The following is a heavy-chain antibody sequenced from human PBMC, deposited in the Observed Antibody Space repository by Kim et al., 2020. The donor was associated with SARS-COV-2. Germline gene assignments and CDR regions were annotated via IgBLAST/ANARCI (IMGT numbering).Heavy chain of an antibody. V-gene: IGHV1-3*01. CDR1: GYTFHTYA. Sequence: ASVKVSCKASGYTFHTYAMYWMRQAPGQRLEWMGWVDGGNGNTKSSQNFQGRVTITRDRSATTAYLELSSLRSEDTAVYFCAREETDSYGYRAFDFWGQGTPVIVSS. CDR3: AREETDSYGYRAFDF. CDR2: VDGGNGNT. D-gene: IGHD5-18*01. J-gene: IGHJ4*02.